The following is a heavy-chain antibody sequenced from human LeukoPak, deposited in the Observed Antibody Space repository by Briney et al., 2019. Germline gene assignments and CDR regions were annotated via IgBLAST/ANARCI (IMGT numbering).Heavy chain of an antibody. CDR3: AGSTRPTYYYDSSGYYPFDY. CDR1: DSTFSSYA. D-gene: IGHD3-22*01. J-gene: IGHJ4*02. V-gene: IGHV1-69*05. Sequence: ASVKVSCRASDSTFSSYAISWVRQAPGQRLEWMGGFIPLFGTANYAQKFQGRVTITTDESTSTAYMELSSLRSEDTAVYYCAGSTRPTYYYDSSGYYPFDYWGQGTLVTVSS. CDR2: FIPLFGTA.